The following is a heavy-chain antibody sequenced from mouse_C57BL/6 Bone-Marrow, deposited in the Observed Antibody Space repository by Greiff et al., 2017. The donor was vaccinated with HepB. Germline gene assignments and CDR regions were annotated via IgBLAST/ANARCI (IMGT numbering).Heavy chain of an antibody. CDR1: GYTFTNYW. CDR2: IYPGGGYT. D-gene: IGHD2-4*01. J-gene: IGHJ3*01. Sequence: VQLKESGAELVRPGTSVKMSCKASGYTFTNYWIGWAKQRPGHGLEWIGDIYPGGGYTNYNEKFKGKATLTADKSSSTAYMQFSSLTSEDSAIYYCARGGRDYGRFAYWGQGTLVTVSA. V-gene: IGHV1-63*01. CDR3: ARGGRDYGRFAY.